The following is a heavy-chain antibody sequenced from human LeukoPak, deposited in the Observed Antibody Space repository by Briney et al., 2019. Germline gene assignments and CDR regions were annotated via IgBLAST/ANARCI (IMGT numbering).Heavy chain of an antibody. J-gene: IGHJ6*03. Sequence: PSETLSLTCTVSGGSISSYYWSWIRQPAGKGLEWIGRIYSSGSSNYNPSLKSRVTMSVDTSKNQFSLKLSSVTAADTAVYYCARAHFTSPYYYYYMDVWGKGTTVTVSS. CDR2: IYSSGSS. V-gene: IGHV4-4*07. CDR1: GGSISSYY. D-gene: IGHD2-2*01. CDR3: ARAHFTSPYYYYYMDV.